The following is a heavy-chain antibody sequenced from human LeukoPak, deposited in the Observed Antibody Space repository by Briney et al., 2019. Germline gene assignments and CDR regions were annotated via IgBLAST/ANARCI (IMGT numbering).Heavy chain of an antibody. J-gene: IGHJ4*02. CDR1: GFTLSSYA. Sequence: GGSLRLSCAASGFTLSSYAMSWVRQAPGKGLEWVSAISDSGNTYHADSVKGRFTISRDSSKNTLFLQMNRLRPEDAAVYYCAKETQWETNGVFDYWGQGTLVTVSS. CDR2: ISDSGNT. D-gene: IGHD2-8*01. CDR3: AKETQWETNGVFDY. V-gene: IGHV3-23*01.